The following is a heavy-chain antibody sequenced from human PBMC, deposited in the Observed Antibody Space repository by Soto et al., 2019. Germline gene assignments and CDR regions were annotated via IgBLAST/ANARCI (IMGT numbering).Heavy chain of an antibody. D-gene: IGHD2-21*02. CDR3: ARDGGNSGPYYYYGMDV. Sequence: QVQLVQSGAEVKKPGASVKVSCKASGYTFTGYYMHWVRQAPGQGLEWMGWINPNSGGTNYAQKFQGWVTMTRDTSISTAYMELSRLRSDDTAVHYCARDGGNSGPYYYYGMDVWGQGTTVTVSS. V-gene: IGHV1-2*04. CDR2: INPNSGGT. CDR1: GYTFTGYY. J-gene: IGHJ6*02.